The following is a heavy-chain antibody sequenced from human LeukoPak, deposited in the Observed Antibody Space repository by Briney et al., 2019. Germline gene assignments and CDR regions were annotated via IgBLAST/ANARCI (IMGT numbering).Heavy chain of an antibody. D-gene: IGHD3-3*01. V-gene: IGHV3-48*03. J-gene: IGHJ4*02. Sequence: GVSVTLSCAASGFTFRNYEMNWLRRAPGKGREWVSYISGSGDTIFYADSVKVRFTISRYNAKISLYPQMNSLRAEDTAVYYCTRDPGAVKFDYWGQGSLVTVSS. CDR3: TRDPGAVKFDY. CDR1: GFTFRNYE. CDR2: ISGSGDTI.